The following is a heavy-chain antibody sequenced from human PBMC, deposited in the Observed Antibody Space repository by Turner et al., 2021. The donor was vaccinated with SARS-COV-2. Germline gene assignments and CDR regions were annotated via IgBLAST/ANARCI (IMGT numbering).Heavy chain of an antibody. Sequence: QLQLQESGPGLVKPSETLSLTCTVSGGSISSSSYYWGWIRQPPGKGLEWIGSINYSESTNNNPSRKSRVTISVDTSTTQYSLKLRSVTAADTAVDYCEGTRHTMIVLVGMGRYFDLWGRGTLVTVSS. CDR1: GGSISSSSYY. V-gene: IGHV4-39*01. D-gene: IGHD3-22*01. J-gene: IGHJ2*01. CDR3: EGTRHTMIVLVGMGRYFDL. CDR2: INYSEST.